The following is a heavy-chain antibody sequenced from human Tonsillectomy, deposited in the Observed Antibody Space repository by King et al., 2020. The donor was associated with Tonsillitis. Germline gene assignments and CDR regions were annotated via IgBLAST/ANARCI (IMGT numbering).Heavy chain of an antibody. D-gene: IGHD2-15*01. CDR3: ASGPTRIYCSGGSCPNWFDT. Sequence: VQLVESGGGLVQPGGSRRLSCAASGFTVRSNYMTWVRQAPGKGLEWVSVIYSGGTTYHADSVKGRFTISRDNSKNTLYLQMNSLRVEDTAVYYCASGPTRIYCSGGSCPNWFDTWGQGTLVTVSS. CDR2: IYSGGTT. J-gene: IGHJ5*02. CDR1: GFTVRSNY. V-gene: IGHV3-66*01.